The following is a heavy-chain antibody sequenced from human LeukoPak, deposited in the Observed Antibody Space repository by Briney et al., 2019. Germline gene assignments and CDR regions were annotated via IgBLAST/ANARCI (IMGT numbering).Heavy chain of an antibody. CDR1: GFTFSSYA. J-gene: IGHJ4*02. CDR2: IWYDGSKK. CDR3: AKRNSGNYFDD. V-gene: IGHV3-33*06. D-gene: IGHD1-26*01. Sequence: PGGSLRLSCAASGFTFSSYAMHWVRQAPGKGLEWVAVIWYDGSKKYYTDSVKGRFTISRDNSKNTLYLQMNSLRAEDTAVYYCAKRNSGNYFDDWGQGSLVTVSS.